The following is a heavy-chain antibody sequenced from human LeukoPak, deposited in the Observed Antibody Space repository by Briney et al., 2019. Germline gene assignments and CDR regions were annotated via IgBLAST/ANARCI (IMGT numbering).Heavy chain of an antibody. CDR3: AEDLLPLGYCGGDCFSRFDY. V-gene: IGHV3-23*01. J-gene: IGHJ4*02. CDR1: GFTFSSYA. D-gene: IGHD2-21*02. CDR2: ISGSGGST. Sequence: GGSLRLSCAASGFTFSSYAMSWVRQAPGKGLEWVSAISGSGGSTYYADSVKGRFTISRDNSKNTLYLQMNSLRAEDTAVYYCAEDLLPLGYCGGDCFSRFDYWGQGTLVTVSS.